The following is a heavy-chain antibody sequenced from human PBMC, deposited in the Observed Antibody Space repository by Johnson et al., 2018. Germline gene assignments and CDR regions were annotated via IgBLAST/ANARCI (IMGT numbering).Heavy chain of an antibody. J-gene: IGHJ6*03. CDR1: GGSIRRNDYY. D-gene: IGHD1-1*01. CDR3: ARSPLVATGPYYYYYMDV. Sequence: QVQLQESGPGLAKPSQTLSLTCTVSGGSIRRNDYYWSWIRQPPGKGLEWIGYKNYSGSPYYNPSLKSRVPISVDTSKNQFSLKLRSVTAADTAVYYCARSPLVATGPYYYYYMDVWGKGTTVTVSS. CDR2: KNYSGSP. V-gene: IGHV4-30-4*01.